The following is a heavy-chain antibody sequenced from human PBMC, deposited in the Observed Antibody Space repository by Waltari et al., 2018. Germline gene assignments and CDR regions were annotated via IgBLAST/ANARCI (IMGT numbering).Heavy chain of an antibody. CDR3: ARDRVGYCSSTSCYTQDCFDY. CDR2: IYTSGST. J-gene: IGHJ4*02. CDR1: GGSISSYH. Sequence: QVQLQESGPGLVKPSETLSLTCTVSGGSISSYHWSWIRQPAGKGLEWIGRIYTSGSTNYNPSLKSRVTMSVDTSKNQFSLKLSSVTAADTAVYYCARDRVGYCSSTSCYTQDCFDYWGQGTLVTVSS. D-gene: IGHD2-2*02. V-gene: IGHV4-4*07.